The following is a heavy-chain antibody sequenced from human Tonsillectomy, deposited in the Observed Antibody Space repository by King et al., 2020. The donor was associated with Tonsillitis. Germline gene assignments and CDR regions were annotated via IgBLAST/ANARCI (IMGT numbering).Heavy chain of an antibody. CDR1: GFTFTNAW. J-gene: IGHJ4*02. V-gene: IGHV3-15*07. Sequence: VQLVESGGGLVKPGGSLRVSCAASGFTFTNAWMNWVRQAPGKGLEWVGRIKSRTDGGTTDYAAPVKGRFTISRDDSKNTLHLQMNSLKTEDTAVYYCTTDIKSAYSGYDVGGDFDYWGQGTLVTVSS. CDR2: IKSRTDGGTT. CDR3: TTDIKSAYSGYDVGGDFDY. D-gene: IGHD5-12*01.